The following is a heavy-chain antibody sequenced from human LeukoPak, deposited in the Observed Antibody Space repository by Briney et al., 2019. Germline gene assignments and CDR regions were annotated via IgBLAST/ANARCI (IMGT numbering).Heavy chain of an antibody. D-gene: IGHD3-22*01. Sequence: GGSLRLSCAASGFTFSSYSMNWVRQAPGKGLEWVSYISSSSSTIYYADSVKGRFTISRDNAKNSLYLQMNSLRAEDTAVYYCAREVKAMIVVENAFDIWGQGTMATVSS. J-gene: IGHJ3*02. V-gene: IGHV3-48*01. CDR1: GFTFSSYS. CDR3: AREVKAMIVVENAFDI. CDR2: ISSSSSTI.